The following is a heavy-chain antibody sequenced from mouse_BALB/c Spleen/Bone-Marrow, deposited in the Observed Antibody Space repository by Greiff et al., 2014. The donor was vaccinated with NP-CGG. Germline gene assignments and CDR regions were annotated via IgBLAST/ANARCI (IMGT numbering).Heavy chain of an antibody. Sequence: LQESGPELVKPGASVKISCTGSGYAFSSSWMNWVKQRPGQGLEWIGRIYPGDGDTNSNGRFKGKATLTADRSSNTAYMQLSSLTSVDSAVCFCARSAYYGSSYGAMDYWGQGTSVTVSS. J-gene: IGHJ4*01. CDR1: GYAFSSSW. CDR3: ARSAYYGSSYGAMDY. D-gene: IGHD1-1*01. CDR2: IYPGDGDT. V-gene: IGHV1-82*01.